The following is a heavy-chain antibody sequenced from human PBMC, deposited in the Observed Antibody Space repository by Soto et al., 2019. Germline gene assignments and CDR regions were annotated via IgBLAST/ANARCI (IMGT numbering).Heavy chain of an antibody. D-gene: IGHD6-13*01. Sequence: SETLFLTCAVYGGSFSGYYWSWIRQPPGKGLEWIGEINHSGSTNYNPSLKSRVTISVDTSKNQFSLKLSSVTAADTAVYYCARTKVAAGDYYYYMDDWGKGTTFTVSS. CDR3: ARTKVAAGDYYYYMDD. J-gene: IGHJ6*03. CDR1: GGSFSGYY. V-gene: IGHV4-34*01. CDR2: INHSGST.